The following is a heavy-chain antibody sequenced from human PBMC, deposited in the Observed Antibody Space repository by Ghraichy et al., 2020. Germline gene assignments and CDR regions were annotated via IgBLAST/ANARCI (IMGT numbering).Heavy chain of an antibody. CDR2: IKHDGSET. V-gene: IGHV3-7*01. J-gene: IGHJ4*02. Sequence: GGSRLSCAASGFTFSSSWMSWVRQAPGKGLEWVANIKHDGSETYYVDSVKGRFTISRDNAKKSLYLQMNSLRDDDTAVYYCGREHADGVVVEYWGQGTLVTVS. CDR3: GREHADGVVVEY. CDR1: GFTFSSSW. D-gene: IGHD3-3*01.